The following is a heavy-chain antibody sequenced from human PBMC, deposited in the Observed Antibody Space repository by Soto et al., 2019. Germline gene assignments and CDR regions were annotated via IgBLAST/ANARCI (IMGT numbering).Heavy chain of an antibody. CDR1: GYTFTSYA. CDR3: ARDVGATGD. J-gene: IGHJ4*02. V-gene: IGHV1-3*01. CDR2: INAGNGNT. D-gene: IGHD1-26*01. Sequence: QVQLVQSGAEVKKPGASVKVSCKASGYTFTSYAMHWVRQAPGQRLEWMGWINAGNGNTKYSQKFQGRVTITRDTAESKAYMALRSLRAEDTAVYYCARDVGATGDWGQGTLVTVSS.